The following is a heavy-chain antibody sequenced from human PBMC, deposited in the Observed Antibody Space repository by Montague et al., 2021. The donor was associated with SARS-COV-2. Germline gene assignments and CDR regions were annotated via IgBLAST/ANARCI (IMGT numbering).Heavy chain of an antibody. D-gene: IGHD3-10*01. CDR3: ARLRDGVVPSPILGVGPYYSYYYMDV. J-gene: IGHJ6*03. CDR1: GTSSSGYY. CDR2: INHGGST. Sequence: SETLSLTCAVHGTSSSGYYWNWIRQPPGKGLEWIGEINHGGSTKYSPFLKSRLTISADTSKNQFSLKLTSVAAADTAVYYCARLRDGVVPSPILGVGPYYSYYYMDVWGRGTTVTVSS. V-gene: IGHV4-34*01.